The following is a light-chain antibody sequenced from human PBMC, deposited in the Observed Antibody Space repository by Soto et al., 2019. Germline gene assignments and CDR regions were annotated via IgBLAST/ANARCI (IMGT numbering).Light chain of an antibody. CDR3: QQSYNTPLT. Sequence: DIQMTQSPSSLSASVGDRVTITCRASQSINSFLNWYQQKPGRAPKLLIYAASTFQSGVPSRFSGSGSGTDFTLTISSLQPEDFETYYCQQSYNTPLTFGGGTKVDIK. V-gene: IGKV1-39*01. J-gene: IGKJ4*01. CDR1: QSINSF. CDR2: AAS.